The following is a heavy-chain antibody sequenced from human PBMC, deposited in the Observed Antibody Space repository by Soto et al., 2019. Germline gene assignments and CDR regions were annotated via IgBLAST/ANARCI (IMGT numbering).Heavy chain of an antibody. J-gene: IGHJ2*01. CDR3: AREIIPLTTDWYFDL. CDR2: ILDSGST. D-gene: IGHD4-17*01. CDR1: GGSISGGVYY. V-gene: IGHV4-30-4*01. Sequence: PSETLSLTCTVSGGSISGGVYYWSWIRQPPGKGLEWIGYILDSGSTYYNPSLKSRVTISVDTSKNQFSLRLSSVTAADTAVYYCAREIIPLTTDWYFDLWGRGTLVTVSS.